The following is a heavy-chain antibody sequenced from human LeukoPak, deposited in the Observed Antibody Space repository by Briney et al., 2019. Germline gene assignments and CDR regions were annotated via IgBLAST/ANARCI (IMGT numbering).Heavy chain of an antibody. D-gene: IGHD3-3*01. J-gene: IGHJ4*02. CDR3: ARDRITIFGVVES. CDR1: GFTFTGYT. CDR2: INSSSNHI. Sequence: GGSLRLSCAAYGFTFTGYTMNWVRQAPGRGLAWISSINSSSNHIYYADSVKGRFTISRDNDKNSLYLQMNSLRAEDTAVYYCARDRITIFGVVESWGQGTLVTVSS. V-gene: IGHV3-21*01.